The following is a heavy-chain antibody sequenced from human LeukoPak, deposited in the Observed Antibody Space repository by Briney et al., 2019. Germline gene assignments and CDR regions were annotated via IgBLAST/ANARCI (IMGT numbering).Heavy chain of an antibody. CDR3: ARVGNRAFHV. CDR2: VYSDGTT. J-gene: IGHJ3*01. V-gene: IGHV3-53*01. Sequence: GGSLRLSYPASGFTVNNNYISWLRQAPGKGLEWVSFVYSDGTTYYADSVKGRFTISRDTSKNTLFLHMNSLRAEDTALYYCARVGNRAFHVWGQGTMVTISS. CDR1: GFTVNNNY. D-gene: IGHD2/OR15-2a*01.